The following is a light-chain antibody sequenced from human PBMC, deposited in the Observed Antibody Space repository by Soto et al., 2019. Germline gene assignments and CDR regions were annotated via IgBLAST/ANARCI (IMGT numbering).Light chain of an antibody. CDR3: QQSYRTPLT. Sequence: DIQMTQSPSSLSASVGDRVIITCRASQSVSSHLNWYQQKPGKAPKLLIYAASSLQSGVPSRFSGSGSGTDFTLTISSLQPEDFATYYCQQSYRTPLTFGGGTKVEIK. V-gene: IGKV1-39*01. J-gene: IGKJ4*01. CDR2: AAS. CDR1: QSVSSH.